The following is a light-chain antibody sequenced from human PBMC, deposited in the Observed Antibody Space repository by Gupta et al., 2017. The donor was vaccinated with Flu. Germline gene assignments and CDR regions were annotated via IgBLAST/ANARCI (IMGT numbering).Light chain of an antibody. CDR1: SSDVGGYDY. J-gene: IGLJ2*01. Sequence: VTISCTGTSSDVGGYDYVSWDQQHPGKAHKLMIYEVNKRPAGVPDRFSGSKSGNTASLTVSGLQGEDEADYYCSSYAGSNSVVFGGGTKLTVL. CDR2: EVN. V-gene: IGLV2-8*01. CDR3: SSYAGSNSVV.